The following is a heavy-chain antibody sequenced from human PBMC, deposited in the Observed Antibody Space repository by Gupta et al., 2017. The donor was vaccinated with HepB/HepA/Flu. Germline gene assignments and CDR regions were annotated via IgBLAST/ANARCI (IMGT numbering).Heavy chain of an antibody. J-gene: IGHJ5*02. D-gene: IGHD2-2*01. CDR3: AHTHGGAGYCSSTSCRTPGPWFDP. CDR2: IYWNDDK. Sequence: QITLKESGPTLVKPTQTLTLTCTFSGFSLSTSGVGVGWIRQPPGKALEWLALIYWNDDKRYSPSLKSRLTITKDTSKNQVVLTMTNMDPVDTATYYCAHTHGGAGYCSSTSCRTPGPWFDPWGQGTLVTVSS. CDR1: GFSLSTSGVG. V-gene: IGHV2-5*01.